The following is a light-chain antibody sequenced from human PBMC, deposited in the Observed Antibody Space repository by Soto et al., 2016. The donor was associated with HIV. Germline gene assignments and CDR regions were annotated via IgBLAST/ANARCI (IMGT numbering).Light chain of an antibody. Sequence: SFELTQPPSVSVSPGQTASITCSGDKLGDKYVCWYQQKPGQSPVLVIYQDTKRPSGIPERFSGSNSGNTATLTISGTQAMDEADYYCQAWDSTTGVFGGGTKLTVL. CDR2: QDT. CDR1: KLGDKY. V-gene: IGLV3-1*01. J-gene: IGLJ3*02. CDR3: QAWDSTTGV.